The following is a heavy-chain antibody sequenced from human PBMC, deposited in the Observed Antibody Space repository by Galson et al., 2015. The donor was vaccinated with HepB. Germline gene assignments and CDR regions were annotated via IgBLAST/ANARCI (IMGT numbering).Heavy chain of an antibody. CDR1: GGSISSYY. V-gene: IGHV4-59*12. CDR3: ARDLSYCSSTSCYGR. Sequence: QVQLQESGPGLVKPSETLSLTCTVSGGSISSYYWSWIRQPPGKGLEWIGYIYYSGSTNYNPSLKSRVTISVDKSKNQFSLKLSSVTAADTAVYYCARDLSYCSSTSCYGRWGQGTLVTVSS. D-gene: IGHD2-2*01. J-gene: IGHJ4*02. CDR2: IYYSGST.